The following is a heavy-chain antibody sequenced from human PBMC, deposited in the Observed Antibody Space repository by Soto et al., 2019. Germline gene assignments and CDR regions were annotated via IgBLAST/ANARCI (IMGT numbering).Heavy chain of an antibody. D-gene: IGHD1-1*01. J-gene: IGHJ4*02. Sequence: SETLSLTCTVSGGSISSGCYYWSWIRQHPGKGLEWIGYIYYSGSTYYNPSLKSRVTISVDTSKNQFSLKLSSVTAADTAVYYCARDRQPDGIWTFDYWGRGTLVTVSS. V-gene: IGHV4-31*03. CDR1: GGSISSGCYY. CDR2: IYYSGST. CDR3: ARDRQPDGIWTFDY.